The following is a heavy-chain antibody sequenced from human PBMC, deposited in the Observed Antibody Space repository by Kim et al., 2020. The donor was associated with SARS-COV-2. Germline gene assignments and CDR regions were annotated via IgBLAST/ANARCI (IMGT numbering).Heavy chain of an antibody. D-gene: IGHD3-9*01. J-gene: IGHJ4*02. Sequence: GGSLRLSCAASGFTFSSYGMHWVRQAPGKGLEWVAVIWYDGSNKYYADSVKGRFTISRDNSKNTLYLQMNSLRAEDTAVYYCAKHKVKYDILTEPYFDYWGQGTLVTVSS. CDR3: AKHKVKYDILTEPYFDY. V-gene: IGHV3-33*06. CDR2: IWYDGSNK. CDR1: GFTFSSYG.